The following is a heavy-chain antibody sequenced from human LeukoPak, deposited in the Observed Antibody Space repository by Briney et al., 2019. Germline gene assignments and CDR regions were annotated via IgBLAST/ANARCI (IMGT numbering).Heavy chain of an antibody. J-gene: IGHJ4*02. Sequence: SETLSLTCTVSGDSISTGDYYWSWIRQPPGKGLEWIGNIYHSGSTNYSPSLKSRVTISVDTSKNQFSLKLSSVTAADTAVYYCARSYSGIPYYFDYWGQGTLVTVSS. CDR3: ARSYSGIPYYFDY. V-gene: IGHV4-61*08. CDR1: GDSISTGDYY. CDR2: IYHSGST. D-gene: IGHD1-26*01.